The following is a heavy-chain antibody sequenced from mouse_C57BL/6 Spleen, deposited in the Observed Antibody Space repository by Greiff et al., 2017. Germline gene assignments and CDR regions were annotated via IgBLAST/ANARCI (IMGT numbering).Heavy chain of an antibody. J-gene: IGHJ3*01. V-gene: IGHV5-9*01. CDR2: ISGGGGNT. CDR1: GFTFSSYT. Sequence: EVQRVESGGGLVKPGGSLKLSCAASGFTFSSYTMSWVRQTLEKRLEWVATISGGGGNTYYPDSVKGRFTISRDNAKNTMYLQMSSLRSEDTALYYCARRDMIVTTSWFAYWGQGTLVTVSA. CDR3: ARRDMIVTTSWFAY. D-gene: IGHD2-5*01.